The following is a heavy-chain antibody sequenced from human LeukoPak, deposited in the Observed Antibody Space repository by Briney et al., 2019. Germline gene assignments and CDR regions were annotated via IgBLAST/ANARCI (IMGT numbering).Heavy chain of an antibody. V-gene: IGHV3-30-3*01. CDR3: ARDLSKRFRSREISYYFDY. Sequence: GGSLRLSCAASGFTFSSYAMHWVRQAPGKGLEWVAVISYDGSNKYYADSVKGRFTVSRDNSKNTLCLQMNSLRAEDTAVYYCARDLSKRFRSREISYYFDYRGQGTLVTVSS. CDR1: GFTFSSYA. J-gene: IGHJ4*02. CDR2: ISYDGSNK. D-gene: IGHD3-3*01.